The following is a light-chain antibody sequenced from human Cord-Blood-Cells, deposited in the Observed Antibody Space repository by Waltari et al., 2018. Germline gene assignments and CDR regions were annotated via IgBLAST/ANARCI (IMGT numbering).Light chain of an antibody. Sequence: EIVLTQSPATLSLSPGERATLSCRASQSVSSYLAWYQQKPGQAPRLRIYDASNRATGIPARFSGSGSGTDFTLTISSLEPEDFAVYYCQQRSNPFTFGPGTKVDIK. V-gene: IGKV3-11*01. CDR2: DAS. CDR1: QSVSSY. J-gene: IGKJ3*01. CDR3: QQRSNPFT.